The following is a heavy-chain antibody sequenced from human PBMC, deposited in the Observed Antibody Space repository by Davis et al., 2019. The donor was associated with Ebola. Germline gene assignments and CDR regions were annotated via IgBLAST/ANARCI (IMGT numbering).Heavy chain of an antibody. CDR3: ARRGMDV. V-gene: IGHV3-21*01. CDR2: ISGSGGST. Sequence: GESLKISCAASGFTFSSYSMNWVRQAPGKGLEWVSAISGSGGSTYYADSVKGRFTISRDNAKNSLYLQMNSLRAEDTAVYYCARRGMDVWGQGTTVTVSS. CDR1: GFTFSSYS. J-gene: IGHJ6*02.